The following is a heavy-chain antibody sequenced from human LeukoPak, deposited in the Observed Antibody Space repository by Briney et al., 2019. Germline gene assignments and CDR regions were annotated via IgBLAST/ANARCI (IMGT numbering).Heavy chain of an antibody. V-gene: IGHV3-21*01. CDR3: ARRAGAYSHPYDY. D-gene: IGHD4/OR15-4a*01. CDR2: ISSSGSYI. J-gene: IGHJ4*02. CDR1: GFIFSNYS. Sequence: AGGSLRLSCAASGFIFSNYSMDWVRQAPGKGLEWVSSISSSGSYIYYADPVKGLFTISRDNAKNSLYLQMNSPRAEDTAVYYCARRAGAYSHPYDYWGQGTLVTVSS.